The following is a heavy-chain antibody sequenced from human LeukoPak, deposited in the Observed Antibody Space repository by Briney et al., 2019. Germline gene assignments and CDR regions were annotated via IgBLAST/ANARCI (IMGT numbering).Heavy chain of an antibody. CDR1: GFTLRGHD. V-gene: IGHV3-13*01. CDR3: ARDEIPGDDNWYFDL. CDR2: IGTAGET. Sequence: GGSLRLSCAASGFTLRGHDMHWVRQTPGKGLEWVSAIGTAGETYYPGSLEDRFTISRENAKNFLYLQMNSLGAGDTAAYYCARDEIPGDDNWYFDLWGRGTLVTVSS. D-gene: IGHD7-27*01. J-gene: IGHJ2*01.